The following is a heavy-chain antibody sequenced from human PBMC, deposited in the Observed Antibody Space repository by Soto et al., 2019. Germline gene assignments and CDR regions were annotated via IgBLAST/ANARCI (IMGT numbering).Heavy chain of an antibody. Sequence: VELAESGGGVGQPGRSLRLSCAASGFTFSGYALHWVRQTPGKGLEWMAVISYDGSNKYYAGSVEGRFTISRDNSKNTLVLQMNSLRTEDTAIYYCARAEPAGFGVMTASHYYGMEVWGQGTTVTVSS. CDR1: GFTFSGYA. D-gene: IGHD3-3*01. V-gene: IGHV3-30-3*01. CDR3: ARAEPAGFGVMTASHYYGMEV. J-gene: IGHJ6*02. CDR2: ISYDGSNK.